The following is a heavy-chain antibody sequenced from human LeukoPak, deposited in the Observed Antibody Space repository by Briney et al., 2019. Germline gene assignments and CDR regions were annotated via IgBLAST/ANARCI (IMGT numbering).Heavy chain of an antibody. D-gene: IGHD4-11*01. CDR3: ARDNSNSFDY. Sequence: GGSLRLSCAASGFTFSSYSMNWVRQAPGKGLEWVSSISSSSSYIYYADSVKGRFTISRDNAKNSLYLQMNSLRAEDTAVHYCARDNSNSFDYWGQGTLVTVSS. V-gene: IGHV3-21*01. J-gene: IGHJ4*02. CDR1: GFTFSSYS. CDR2: ISSSSSYI.